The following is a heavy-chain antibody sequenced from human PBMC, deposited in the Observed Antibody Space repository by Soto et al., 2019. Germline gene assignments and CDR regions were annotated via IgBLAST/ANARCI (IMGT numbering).Heavy chain of an antibody. CDR3: ARAEFNSVWFPFDS. CDR2: IYYTGST. D-gene: IGHD6-19*01. Sequence: QVRLQESGPGLVKPSQTLSLTCTVSGVSINSGDNFWSWIRQPPGKCLEWMGYIYYTGSTYYNPSLNRRITMSVDMSKNQFSLRLTSVTAADTALYFCARAEFNSVWFPFDSWGQGAPVTVSS. V-gene: IGHV4-30-4*01. CDR1: GVSINSGDNF. J-gene: IGHJ4*02.